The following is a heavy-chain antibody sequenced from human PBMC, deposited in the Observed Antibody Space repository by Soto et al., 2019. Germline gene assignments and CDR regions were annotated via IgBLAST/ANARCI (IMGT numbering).Heavy chain of an antibody. J-gene: IGHJ6*02. Sequence: ASVKVSCKASGGTFSSYAISWVRQAPGQGLEWMGGIIPIFGTANYAQKFQGRVTITADESTSTAYMELSSLRSEDTAVYYCARGAPSSSWPYYYYYGMDVWGQGTTVTVSS. CDR2: IIPIFGTA. CDR3: ARGAPSSSWPYYYYYGMDV. D-gene: IGHD6-13*01. V-gene: IGHV1-69*13. CDR1: GGTFSSYA.